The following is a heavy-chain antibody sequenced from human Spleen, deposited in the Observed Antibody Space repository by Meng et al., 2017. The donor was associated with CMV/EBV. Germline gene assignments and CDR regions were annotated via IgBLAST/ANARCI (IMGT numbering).Heavy chain of an antibody. CDR1: GFTFSNYG. J-gene: IGHJ4*02. CDR2: IWYDGTNR. V-gene: IGHV3-33*01. Sequence: GGSLRLSCAASGFTFSNYGLHWVRQTPGKGLEWVAVIWYDGTNRYYADSVKGRFTISRDNSKNTLYLEMDSLRVEDTAVYYCARNREAIAARAYFDYWGQGTLVTVSS. D-gene: IGHD6-6*01. CDR3: ARNREAIAARAYFDY.